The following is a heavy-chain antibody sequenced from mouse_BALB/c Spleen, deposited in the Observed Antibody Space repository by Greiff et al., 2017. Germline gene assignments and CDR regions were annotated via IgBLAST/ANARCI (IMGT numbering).Heavy chain of an antibody. D-gene: IGHD4-1*01. CDR3: ARSPGAMDY. Sequence: QVQLKQPGAELVKPGASVKLSCKASGYTFTSYWMHWVKQRPGQGLEWIGEINPSNGRTNYNEKFKSKATLTVDKSSSTAYMQLSSLTSEDSAVYYCARSPGAMDYWGQGTSVTVSS. J-gene: IGHJ4*01. CDR1: GYTFTSYW. CDR2: INPSNGRT. V-gene: IGHV1S81*02.